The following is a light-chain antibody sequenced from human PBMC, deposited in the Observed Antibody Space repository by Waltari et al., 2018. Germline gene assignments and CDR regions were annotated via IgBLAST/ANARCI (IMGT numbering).Light chain of an antibody. CDR3: NAYAGSDNLV. CDR1: SSDVGAYNY. J-gene: IGLJ3*02. Sequence: QSALTQPPSASGSPGQSVTISCTGTSSDVGAYNYVSWYQQHPGKAPKLMIYEVSKRPSGVPDRVSGYKSGNTASLTVSGLQAEDEADYYCNAYAGSDNLVFGAGTKLTVL. V-gene: IGLV2-8*01. CDR2: EVS.